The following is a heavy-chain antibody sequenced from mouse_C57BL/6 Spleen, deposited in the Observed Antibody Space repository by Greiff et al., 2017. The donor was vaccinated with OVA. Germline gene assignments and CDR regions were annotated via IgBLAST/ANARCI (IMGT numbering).Heavy chain of an antibody. J-gene: IGHJ4*01. V-gene: IGHV1-74*01. Sequence: VQLQQPGAELVKPGASVKVSCKASGYTFTSYWMHWVKQRPGQGLEWIGRIHPSDSDTNYTQKFKGKATLTVDKSSSTDYMQHSRLTSEDTAVYYCAIGVRLLAGDYYAMDYWGQGTSVTVSS. CDR1: GYTFTSYW. CDR3: AIGVRLLAGDYYAMDY. CDR2: IHPSDSDT. D-gene: IGHD2-10*01.